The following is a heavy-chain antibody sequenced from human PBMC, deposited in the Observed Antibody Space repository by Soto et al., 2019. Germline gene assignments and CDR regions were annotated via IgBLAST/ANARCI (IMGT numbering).Heavy chain of an antibody. CDR3: AGDFPLSEYRYSGSYDYNT. CDR2: IYSGGST. J-gene: IGHJ4*02. CDR1: GFTVSTNY. Sequence: GGSLRLSCAASGFTVSTNYMSWFRQPPGKGLEWVSVIYSGGSTYYADSVKGRFTIFRDISQNTLYLQMDSLRAEHTAVYYCAGDFPLSEYRYSGSYDYNTWGQGTLGTVS. V-gene: IGHV3-53*01. D-gene: IGHD1-26*01.